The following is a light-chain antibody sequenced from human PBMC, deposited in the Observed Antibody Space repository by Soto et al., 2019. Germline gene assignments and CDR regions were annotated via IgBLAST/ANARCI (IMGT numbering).Light chain of an antibody. CDR1: SSDVGGYNY. CDR2: DVS. J-gene: IGLJ2*01. V-gene: IGLV2-14*01. CDR3: AQNPGSSTPVV. Sequence: QSALTQPASVSGSPGQSITISCTGTSSDVGGYNYVSWYQQHPGKAPKLMIYDVSNRPSGVSNRFSGSKSGNTASLTISGLKAGEKADYSSAQNPGSSTPVVFGEGPKLPV.